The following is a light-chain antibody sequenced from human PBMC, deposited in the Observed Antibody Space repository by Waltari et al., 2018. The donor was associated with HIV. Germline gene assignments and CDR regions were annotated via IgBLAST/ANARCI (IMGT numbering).Light chain of an antibody. Sequence: DIQMTQSPSSLSASVGDRVTITCQASQDNSNYLNWYHQKPGKAPNLLSYDASNLETGVPSRFSGSGSGTDFTFTISSLQPEDLATYYCQQYDNLPLTFGGGTKVEIK. V-gene: IGKV1-33*01. CDR2: DAS. CDR3: QQYDNLPLT. CDR1: QDNSNY. J-gene: IGKJ4*01.